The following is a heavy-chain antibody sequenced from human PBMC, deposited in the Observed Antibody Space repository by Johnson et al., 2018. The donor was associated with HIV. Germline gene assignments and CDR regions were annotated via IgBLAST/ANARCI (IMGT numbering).Heavy chain of an antibody. Sequence: VQLVESGGGLVQPGRSLRLSCAASGFTFDDYAMHWVRQAPGKGLEWVSGINWNGGSTGYGDYVKGRFTISRDNAKNSLALQMNSLRAEDTAWYYGARSGYCSSSSCYHDAFDLWGQGTMVTVSS. J-gene: IGHJ3*01. CDR3: ARSGYCSSSSCYHDAFDL. V-gene: IGHV3-9*01. CDR2: INWNGGST. CDR1: GFTFDDYA. D-gene: IGHD2-2*03.